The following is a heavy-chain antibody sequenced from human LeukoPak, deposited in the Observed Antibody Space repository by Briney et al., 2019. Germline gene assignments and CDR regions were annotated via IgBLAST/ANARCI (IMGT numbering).Heavy chain of an antibody. Sequence: GRSLRLSCAASGFTFSSYGMHWVRQAPGKGLEWVAVIWYDGSNKYYADSVKGRFTISRDNSKNSLYLQMNSLRAEDTAVYYCARVRFELLWFGESIWGQGTLVTVSS. CDR3: ARVRFELLWFGESI. CDR2: IWYDGSNK. J-gene: IGHJ4*02. CDR1: GFTFSSYG. V-gene: IGHV3-33*01. D-gene: IGHD3-10*01.